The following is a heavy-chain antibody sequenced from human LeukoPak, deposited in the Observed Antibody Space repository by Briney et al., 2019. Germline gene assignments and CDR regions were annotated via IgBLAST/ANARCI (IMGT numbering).Heavy chain of an antibody. J-gene: IGHJ4*02. CDR1: GGSISSSSYY. V-gene: IGHV4-39*01. CDR3: ARQSLQWLVPY. Sequence: PSETLSLTCTVSGGSISSSSYYWGWIRQPPGKGLEWIGSIYYCGSNYYNPSLKSRVTISVDTSKNQFSLKLSSVTAADTAVYYCARQSLQWLVPYWGQGTLVTVSS. CDR2: IYYCGSN. D-gene: IGHD6-19*01.